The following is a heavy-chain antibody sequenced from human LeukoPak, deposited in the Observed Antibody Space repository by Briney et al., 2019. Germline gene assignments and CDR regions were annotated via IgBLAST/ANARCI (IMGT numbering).Heavy chain of an antibody. CDR2: INPSGGST. J-gene: IGHJ4*02. D-gene: IGHD3-22*01. CDR3: ARAYYYDSSGYYPGGDY. V-gene: IGHV1-46*01. Sequence: ASVKVSCKASGYTFTSYYMQWVRQAPGQGLEWMGIINPSGGSTSYAQKFQGRVSVTRDTSTSTVYMELSSLRSEDTAVYYCARAYYYDSSGYYPGGDYWGQGTLVTVSS. CDR1: GYTFTSYY.